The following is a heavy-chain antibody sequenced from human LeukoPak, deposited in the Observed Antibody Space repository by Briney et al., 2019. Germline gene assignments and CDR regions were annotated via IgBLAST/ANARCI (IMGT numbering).Heavy chain of an antibody. D-gene: IGHD1-26*01. CDR3: AKDRTVGASYWYFDL. CDR1: GFTFSSYW. V-gene: IGHV3-74*01. J-gene: IGHJ2*01. Sequence: GGSLRLSCAASGFTFSSYWMHWVRQAPGKGLVWVSRINSDGSSTSYADSVKGRFTISRDSSKNTLFLHMNTLRAEDTAIYYCAKDRTVGASYWYFDLWGRGTLVTVSS. CDR2: INSDGSST.